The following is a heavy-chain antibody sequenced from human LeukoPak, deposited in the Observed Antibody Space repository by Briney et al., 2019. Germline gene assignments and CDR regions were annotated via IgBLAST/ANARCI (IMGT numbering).Heavy chain of an antibody. D-gene: IGHD1-26*01. Sequence: GASVKVSCKVSGCTLTELSMHWVRQAPGKGLEWMGGFDPEDGETIYAQKFQGRVTMTEDTSTDTAYMELSSLRSEDTAVYYCATGGELVVRHFDYWGQGTLVTVSS. V-gene: IGHV1-24*01. CDR3: ATGGELVVRHFDY. CDR2: FDPEDGET. J-gene: IGHJ4*02. CDR1: GCTLTELS.